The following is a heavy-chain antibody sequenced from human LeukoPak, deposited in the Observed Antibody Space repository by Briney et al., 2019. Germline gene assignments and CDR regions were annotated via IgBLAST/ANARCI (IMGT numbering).Heavy chain of an antibody. D-gene: IGHD3-3*01. CDR1: GFTFSSYW. Sequence: EGSLRLSCAASGFTFSSYWMHWVRQAPGKGLVWVSRINSDGSSTSYADSVKGRFTISRDNAKNTLYLQMNSLRAEDTAVYYCAREGMEWLEDYWGQGTLVTVSS. J-gene: IGHJ4*02. V-gene: IGHV3-74*01. CDR3: AREGMEWLEDY. CDR2: INSDGSST.